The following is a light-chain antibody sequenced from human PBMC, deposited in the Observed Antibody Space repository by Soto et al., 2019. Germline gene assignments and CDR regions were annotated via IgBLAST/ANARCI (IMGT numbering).Light chain of an antibody. V-gene: IGKV1-39*01. CDR2: AVS. Sequence: DIQMTQSPSSLSASVGDRVTITSRPSQSVGTFLCWYQQKAGTAPRLXLYAVSSLDIGVPSRFSGSRSGTNYTLTISGLQPEDFATYFCQQNYDTPITFGQGTRLEIK. CDR3: QQNYDTPIT. J-gene: IGKJ5*01. CDR1: QSVGTF.